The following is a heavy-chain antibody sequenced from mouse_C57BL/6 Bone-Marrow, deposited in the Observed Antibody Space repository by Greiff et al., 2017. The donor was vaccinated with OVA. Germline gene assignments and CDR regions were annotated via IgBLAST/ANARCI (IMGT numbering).Heavy chain of an antibody. J-gene: IGHJ3*01. CDR3: ARSGYGNYPFAY. CDR1: GYTFTSYG. D-gene: IGHD2-10*02. V-gene: IGHV1-81*01. Sequence: VQLQQSGAELARPGASVKLSCKASGYTFTSYGISWVKQRTGQGLEWIGEIYPRSGNTYYNEKFKGKATLTADKSSSTAYMELRSLTSEDSAVYFCARSGYGNYPFAYWGQGTLVTVSA. CDR2: IYPRSGNT.